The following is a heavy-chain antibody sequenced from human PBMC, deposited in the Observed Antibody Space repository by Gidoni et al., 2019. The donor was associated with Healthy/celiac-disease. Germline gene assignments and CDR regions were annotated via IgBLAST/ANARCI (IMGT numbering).Heavy chain of an antibody. D-gene: IGHD3-22*01. CDR2: IIPIFGTA. CDR1: GGTFSRYA. Sequence: QVQLVQSGAEVKKPGYSVKVSCKASGGTFSRYAISWVRQAPGQGLEWMGGIIPIFGTANYAQKFQGRVTITADESTSTAYMELSSLRSEDTAVYYCARMAYYYDSSGQSNWFDPWGQGTLVTVSS. J-gene: IGHJ5*02. CDR3: ARMAYYYDSSGQSNWFDP. V-gene: IGHV1-69*01.